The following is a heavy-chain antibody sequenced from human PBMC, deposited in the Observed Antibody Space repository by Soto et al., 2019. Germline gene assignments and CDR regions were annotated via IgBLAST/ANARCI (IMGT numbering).Heavy chain of an antibody. CDR2: ISAYNGSR. CDR3: ARESSSSCHDY. Sequence: QVQLVQSGAEVKKPGASVKVSCKASGYTFNSYGISWVRQAPGQGLEWLGWISAYNGSRNYAPKVQGRVTMTTCASTSTAYMGLRSLRSDDTAGYYGARESSSSCHDYWGQGTLVTVSS. V-gene: IGHV1-18*01. D-gene: IGHD6-13*01. CDR1: GYTFNSYG. J-gene: IGHJ4*02.